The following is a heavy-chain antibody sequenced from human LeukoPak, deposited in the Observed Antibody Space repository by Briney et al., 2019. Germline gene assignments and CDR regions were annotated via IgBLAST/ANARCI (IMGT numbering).Heavy chain of an antibody. CDR2: ISGSGGST. CDR3: ATPSFTYYDSSGYYPNGDY. Sequence: PGGSLRLSCAASGLTFSSYAMSWVRQAPGKGLEWVSAISGSGGSTYYADSVKGRFTTSRDNSKNTLYLQMNSLRAEDTALYYCATPSFTYYDSSGYYPNGDYWGQGTLVTVSS. V-gene: IGHV3-23*01. D-gene: IGHD3-22*01. J-gene: IGHJ4*02. CDR1: GLTFSSYA.